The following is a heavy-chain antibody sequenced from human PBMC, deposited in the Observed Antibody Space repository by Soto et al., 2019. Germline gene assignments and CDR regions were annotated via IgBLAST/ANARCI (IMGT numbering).Heavy chain of an antibody. CDR1: GFTFSTYS. V-gene: IGHV3-48*01. D-gene: IGHD2-15*01. J-gene: IGHJ6*03. CDR2: ISTTGSTI. Sequence: PGGSLRLSCAASGFTFSTYSMNWVRQAPGKGLEWVSYISTTGSTIYYADSVKGRFTISRDNAKNSLYLQMTSLRAEDTAVYYCARYKGNCSGGSCYYYYYMDVWGKGTTVTVSS. CDR3: ARYKGNCSGGSCYYYYYMDV.